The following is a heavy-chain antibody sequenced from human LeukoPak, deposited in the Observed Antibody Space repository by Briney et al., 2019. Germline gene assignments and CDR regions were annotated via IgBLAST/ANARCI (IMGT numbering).Heavy chain of an antibody. CDR1: GGSISSDY. V-gene: IGHV4-59*01. CDR2: IYYSGST. D-gene: IGHD2-2*02. J-gene: IGHJ6*03. Sequence: PAETLSLTCTVSGGSISSDYWSWIRQPPGKGLEWIGYIYYSGSTNYNPSLRRRVTISVDTSKNQFSLKLSSVTAADTAVYYCARVGYCSSTSCYTGYYYMDVWGKGTTVTVSS. CDR3: ARVGYCSSTSCYTGYYYMDV.